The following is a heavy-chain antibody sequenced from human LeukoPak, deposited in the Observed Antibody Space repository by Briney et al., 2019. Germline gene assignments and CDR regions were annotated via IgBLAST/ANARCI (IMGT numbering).Heavy chain of an antibody. J-gene: IGHJ4*02. D-gene: IGHD6-13*01. V-gene: IGHV3-21*01. CDR1: GFTFSSYS. CDR3: AREGVYSSSWSAYFDY. CDR2: ISSSSSYI. Sequence: GGSLILSCAASGFTFSSYSMNWVRQAPGKGLEWVSSISSSSSYIYYADSVKGRFTISRDNAKNSLYLQMNSLRAEDTAVYYCAREGVYSSSWSAYFDYWGQGTLVTVSS.